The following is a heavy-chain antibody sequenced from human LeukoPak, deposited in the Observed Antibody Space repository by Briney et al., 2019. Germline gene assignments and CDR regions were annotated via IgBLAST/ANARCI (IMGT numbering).Heavy chain of an antibody. J-gene: IGHJ5*02. CDR1: GGSVSSGSYY. Sequence: SETLSLTCTVSGGSVSSGSYYWSWIRQPPGKGLEWIGYIYYSGSTNYNPSLKSRVTISVDTSKNHFSLRLSSVTAADTAVYYCARGIAEGNWFDPWGQGTRVTVSS. CDR2: IYYSGST. D-gene: IGHD6-13*01. V-gene: IGHV4-61*03. CDR3: ARGIAEGNWFDP.